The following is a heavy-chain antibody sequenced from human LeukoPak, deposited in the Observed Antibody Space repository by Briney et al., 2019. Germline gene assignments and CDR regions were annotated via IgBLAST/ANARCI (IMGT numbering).Heavy chain of an antibody. V-gene: IGHV3-23*01. CDR2: ISISGGTT. Sequence: PGGSLRLSCTASAFAFSNHAMSWVRQAPGKGLEWVSSISISGGTTYYADSVKGRFTISRENSKSTLYLQMNNLRADDTAVYYCAKRPGPNTVGGVHDYWGQGALDTVSS. J-gene: IGHJ4*02. D-gene: IGHD3-16*01. CDR3: AKRPGPNTVGGVHDY. CDR1: AFAFSNHA.